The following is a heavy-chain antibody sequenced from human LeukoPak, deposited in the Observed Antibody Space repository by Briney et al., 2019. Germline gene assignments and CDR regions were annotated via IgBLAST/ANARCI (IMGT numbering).Heavy chain of an antibody. CDR2: ISAYNGNT. CDR3: ARDRCSGGSCYSDY. CDR1: GYTFISYG. V-gene: IGHV1-18*01. D-gene: IGHD2-15*01. J-gene: IGHJ4*02. Sequence: ASVKVSCKASGYTFISYGISWVRQAPGQGLEWMGWISAYNGNTNYAQKLQGRVTMTTDTSTSTAYMELRSLRSDDTAVYYCARDRCSGGSCYSDYWGQGTLVTVSS.